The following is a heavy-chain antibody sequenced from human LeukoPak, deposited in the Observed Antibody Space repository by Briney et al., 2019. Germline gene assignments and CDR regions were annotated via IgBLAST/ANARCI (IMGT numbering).Heavy chain of an antibody. V-gene: IGHV4-34*01. CDR1: GGSFSGYY. J-gene: IGHJ3*02. CDR2: INHNGST. D-gene: IGHD1-26*01. Sequence: PSETLSLTCAVYGGSFSGYYWSWIRQPPGKGLEWIGEINHNGSTNYNPSLKSRVTISVDTSKNQFSLKLSSVTAADTAVYYCARPSGDDAFDIWGQGTMVTVSS. CDR3: ARPSGDDAFDI.